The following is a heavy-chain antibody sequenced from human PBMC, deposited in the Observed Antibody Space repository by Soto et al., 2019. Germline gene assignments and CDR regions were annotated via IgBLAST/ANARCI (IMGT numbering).Heavy chain of an antibody. CDR3: ARSSITMVRAGTGMDV. CDR1: GYTFTSYY. V-gene: IGHV1-46*01. J-gene: IGHJ6*02. Sequence: ASVKVSCKASGYTFTSYYMHWVRQAPGQGLEWMGIINPSGGSTSYAQKFQGRVTMTRDTSTSTVYMELSSLRSEDTAVYYCARSSITMVRAGTGMDVWGQGTTVIVSS. D-gene: IGHD3-10*01. CDR2: INPSGGST.